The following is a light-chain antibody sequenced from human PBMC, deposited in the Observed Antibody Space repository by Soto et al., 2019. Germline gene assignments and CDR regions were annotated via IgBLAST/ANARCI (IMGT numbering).Light chain of an antibody. Sequence: EIVMTQSPGTLSVSPGERATLSCRASQSVNSNFAWYQQRPGQAPRLLIYDAATRTTGIPGRFSGSGSGTEFSITISRLQSEDVAVYYCQQYNYWPRTFGQGTKVE. V-gene: IGKV3-15*01. CDR3: QQYNYWPRT. J-gene: IGKJ1*01. CDR1: QSVNSN. CDR2: DAA.